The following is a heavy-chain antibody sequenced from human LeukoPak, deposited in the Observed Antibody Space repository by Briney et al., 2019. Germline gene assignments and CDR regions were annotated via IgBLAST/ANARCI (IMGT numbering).Heavy chain of an antibody. V-gene: IGHV3-74*01. CDR2: PNSDGTTI. Sequence: GGSLRLSCVASGFTFSGYWMHWVRQAPGMGLVWVSRPNSDGTTINYADSVKGRFTISRDNAKNTVYLQMSGLRDDDTALYFCVRGAGGPRNYVLDYWGQGALVSVSS. D-gene: IGHD3-10*02. CDR3: VRGAGGPRNYVLDY. J-gene: IGHJ4*02. CDR1: GFTFSGYW.